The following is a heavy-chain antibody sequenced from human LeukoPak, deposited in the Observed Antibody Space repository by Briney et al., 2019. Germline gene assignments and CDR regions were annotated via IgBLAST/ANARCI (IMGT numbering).Heavy chain of an antibody. D-gene: IGHD2-2*01. Sequence: SQTLSLTCAISGDCVSSNSATWNWIRQSPSRGLEWLGRTYYRSTWYNDYAVSVRGRITVNPDTSKNQFSLHLNSVTPEDTAVYYCARRLTQYDCFDPWGQGILVTVSS. V-gene: IGHV6-1*01. CDR1: GDCVSSNSAT. CDR2: TYYRSTWYN. J-gene: IGHJ5*02. CDR3: ARRLTQYDCFDP.